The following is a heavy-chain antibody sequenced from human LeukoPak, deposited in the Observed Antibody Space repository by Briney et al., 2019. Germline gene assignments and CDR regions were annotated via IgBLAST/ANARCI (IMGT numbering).Heavy chain of an antibody. Sequence: SETLSLTCTVSGGSISSYYWSWIRQPPGKGLEWIGYIHHTGTTKYNPSLKSRVTISIDTLRMQFSLNLRSVTAADTAVYYCARDVRNYDNSAYAYFDYWGQGSPVTVST. V-gene: IGHV4-59*01. CDR2: IHHTGTT. D-gene: IGHD3-22*01. CDR1: GGSISSYY. J-gene: IGHJ4*02. CDR3: ARDVRNYDNSAYAYFDY.